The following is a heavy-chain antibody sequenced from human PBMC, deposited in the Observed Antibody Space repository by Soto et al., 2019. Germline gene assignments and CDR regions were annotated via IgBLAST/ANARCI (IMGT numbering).Heavy chain of an antibody. D-gene: IGHD3-22*01. V-gene: IGHV3-7*04. CDR2: IKPDGSEK. Sequence: GGGPRLSPRAPGFTLRAHWVRLVRQAPRERLEWVANIKPDGSEKWYVDSVKGRFTISRDNAKNSLYLQMISLRAGDTAVYYCARGDYYDTSGPFSDAFDIWGQGTMVTVS. CDR3: ARGDYYDTSGPFSDAFDI. J-gene: IGHJ3*02. CDR1: GFTLRAHW.